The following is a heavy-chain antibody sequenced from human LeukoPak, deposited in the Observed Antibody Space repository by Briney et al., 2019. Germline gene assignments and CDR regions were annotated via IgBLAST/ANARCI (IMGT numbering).Heavy chain of an antibody. J-gene: IGHJ6*02. V-gene: IGHV3-23*01. Sequence: GGSLRLSCAASGFTFTNYAMTWVRRAPGKSLEWVSAISGSGGTTYYADSVKGRFTISRDNSNNTLYLQMNSLGAEDTAVYYCAKDGETTNYYFYYGMDVWGQGTTVTVSS. CDR1: GFTFTNYA. D-gene: IGHD3-10*01. CDR2: ISGSGGTT. CDR3: AKDGETTNYYFYYGMDV.